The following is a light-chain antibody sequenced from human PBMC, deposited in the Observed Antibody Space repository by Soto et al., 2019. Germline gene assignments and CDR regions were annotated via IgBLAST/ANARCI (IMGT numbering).Light chain of an antibody. CDR2: GAS. CDR3: QLYGSPPLYT. J-gene: IGKJ2*01. V-gene: IGKV3-20*01. CDR1: QSVSSTY. Sequence: EVVLTQSPGTLSLSPGERAALSCRASQSVSSTYLAWYQQKPGQAPRLLIYGASSRATGIPDRFSGSGSGTDFTLTISRLEPEDFAVYYCQLYGSPPLYTFGQGTKLEI.